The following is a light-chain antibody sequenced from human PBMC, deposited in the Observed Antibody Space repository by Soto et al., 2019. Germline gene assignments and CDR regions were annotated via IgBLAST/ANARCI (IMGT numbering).Light chain of an antibody. CDR2: EVT. V-gene: IGLV2-23*02. CDR3: CSYAGTSWV. CDR1: SSDVGSYNL. J-gene: IGLJ3*02. Sequence: QSALTQPASVSGSPGQSITISCTGTSSDVGSYNLVSWYQQHPGKAPKLMIYEVTKRPSWVSSRFSGSKSGNTASLTISGLQAEDEADYYCCSYAGTSWVFGGGTKVTVL.